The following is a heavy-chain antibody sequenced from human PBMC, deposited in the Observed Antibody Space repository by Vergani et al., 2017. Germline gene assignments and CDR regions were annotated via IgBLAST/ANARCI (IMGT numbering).Heavy chain of an antibody. Sequence: QVQLQQWGAGLLKPSETLSLTCAVYGGSFSGYYWSWIRQPPGKGLEWIGYIYYSGSTNYNPSLKSRVTISVDTSKNQFSLKLSSVTAADTAVYYCARAQREQYNWFDPWGQGTLVTVSS. D-gene: IGHD1/OR15-1a*01. CDR3: ARAQREQYNWFDP. CDR2: IYYSGST. CDR1: GGSFSGYY. J-gene: IGHJ5*02. V-gene: IGHV4-34*11.